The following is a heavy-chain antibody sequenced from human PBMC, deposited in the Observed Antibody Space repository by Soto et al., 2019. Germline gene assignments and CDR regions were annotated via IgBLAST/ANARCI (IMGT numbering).Heavy chain of an antibody. V-gene: IGHV3-48*02. CDR3: ARDWGVYDSDMRTHIPQLDS. CDR1: GFTFSSNG. J-gene: IGHJ4*02. CDR2: ISIGSSTI. D-gene: IGHD3-22*01. Sequence: EVQLVESGGGLVQPGGSLRLSCEASGFTFSSNGMNWVRHAPGKGLEWVSFISIGSSTINYADSVRGQVTISRDNAKNALNLQMNRLRDEYTAVKYCARDWGVYDSDMRTHIPQLDSWSKGTLDTVSS.